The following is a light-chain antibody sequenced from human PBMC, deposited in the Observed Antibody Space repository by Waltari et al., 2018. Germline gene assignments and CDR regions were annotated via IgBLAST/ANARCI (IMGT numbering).Light chain of an antibody. CDR1: QSVLNSFNNKNY. V-gene: IGKV4-1*01. CDR2: WAS. CDR3: QQYYSSLWT. Sequence: DIVMTQSPDSLAVSLGERATINCTSSQSVLNSFNNKNYLAWYQQRPGQAPKLLLYWASTRESGVPDRFSDSGSGTDFTLTISSLQAEDVAVYYCQQYYSSLWTFGQGTKVEVK. J-gene: IGKJ1*01.